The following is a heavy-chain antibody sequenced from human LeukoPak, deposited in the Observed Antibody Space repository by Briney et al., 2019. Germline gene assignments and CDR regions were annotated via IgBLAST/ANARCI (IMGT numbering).Heavy chain of an antibody. CDR3: AKDKGRQQQLILVSDY. D-gene: IGHD6-13*01. CDR2: ISGSGGST. CDR1: GFTFSSYA. J-gene: IGHJ4*02. V-gene: IGHV3-23*01. Sequence: GGSLRLSCAAAGFTFSSYAMSWVRQAPGKGLEWVSAISGSGGSTYYADSVKGRFTISRDNSKNTLYLQMNSLRAEDTAVYYCAKDKGRQQQLILVSDYWGQGTLVTVSS.